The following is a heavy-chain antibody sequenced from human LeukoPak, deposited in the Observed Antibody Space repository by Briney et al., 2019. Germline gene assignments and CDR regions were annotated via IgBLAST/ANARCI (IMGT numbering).Heavy chain of an antibody. CDR3: AKDRYTGYAGYDY. CDR1: EFTFRDYW. V-gene: IGHV3-23*01. D-gene: IGHD5-12*01. CDR2: ISGSGGIT. Sequence: GGSLRLSCEASEFTFRDYWLHWFRKAPGKGLEWFSAISGSGGITKNADSVKGRFSISRDNSKNTLYLQMNSLRAEDTAVYYCAKDRYTGYAGYDYWGQGTLVAVSS. J-gene: IGHJ4*02.